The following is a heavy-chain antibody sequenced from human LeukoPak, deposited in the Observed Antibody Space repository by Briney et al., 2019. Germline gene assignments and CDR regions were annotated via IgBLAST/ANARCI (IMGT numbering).Heavy chain of an antibody. D-gene: IGHD6-19*01. CDR3: ARVKWKAVAVEALDY. Sequence: PTETPSQTCSDSGGSVSSGSYYWSWIRQPPEKGVGRVGYFYCSWSTSYNPSLKSRLTISVDKSKNPVSLKLSSVTAADTAVYYCARVKWKAVAVEALDYWGQGTQVTVSS. CDR2: FYCSWST. CDR1: GGSVSSGSYY. J-gene: IGHJ4*02. V-gene: IGHV4-61*03.